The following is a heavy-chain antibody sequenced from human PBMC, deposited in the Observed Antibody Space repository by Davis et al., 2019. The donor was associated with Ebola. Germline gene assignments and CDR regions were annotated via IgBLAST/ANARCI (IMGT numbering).Heavy chain of an antibody. CDR3: ARGGFDY. V-gene: IGHV3-48*02. Sequence: GESLKISCAASGFTFSDYSMNWVRQAPGKGLEWVSYISSSSSSIHYADSVKGRFTISRDNAKNSLYMQMNSLRDEDTAVYYCARGGFDYWGQETLVTVSS. CDR1: GFTFSDYS. J-gene: IGHJ4*02. CDR2: ISSSSSSI.